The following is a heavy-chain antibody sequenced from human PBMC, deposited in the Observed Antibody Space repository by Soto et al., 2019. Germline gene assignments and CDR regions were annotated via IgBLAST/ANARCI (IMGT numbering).Heavy chain of an antibody. V-gene: IGHV4-4*02. Sequence: QVQLQESGPGLVKPSGTLSLTCAVSGGSISSSNWWSWVRQPPGKGLEWIGEIYHSGSTNYNPSLKSRVTISVYKSKHQFSLKVSSVTAADTAVYYCARRRLTDYYDRSGYLPLDAFDIWGQGTMVTVSS. CDR1: GGSISSSNW. J-gene: IGHJ3*02. CDR2: IYHSGST. CDR3: ARRRLTDYYDRSGYLPLDAFDI. D-gene: IGHD3-22*01.